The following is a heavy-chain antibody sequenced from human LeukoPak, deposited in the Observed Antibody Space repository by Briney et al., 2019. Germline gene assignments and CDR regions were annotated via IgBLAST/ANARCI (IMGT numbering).Heavy chain of an antibody. CDR3: AKDRRYGSGSCYFDY. CDR2: ISGSGGST. CDR1: GFTFSSYA. Sequence: GGSLRLSCAASGFTFSSYAMSWVRQAPGKGLEWVSAISGSGGSTYYADSVKGRFTISRDNSKNTLYLQMNSLRVEDTAVYYCAKDRRYGSGSCYFDYWGQGTLVTVSS. D-gene: IGHD3-10*01. V-gene: IGHV3-23*01. J-gene: IGHJ4*02.